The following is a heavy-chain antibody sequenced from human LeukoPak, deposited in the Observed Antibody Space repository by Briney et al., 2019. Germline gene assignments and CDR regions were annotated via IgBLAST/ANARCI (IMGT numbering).Heavy chain of an antibody. D-gene: IGHD3-22*01. CDR3: AREYYYDSRAFDI. V-gene: IGHV1-18*01. J-gene: IGHJ3*02. CDR1: GYTFTSYG. CDR2: ISAYNGNT. Sequence: ASVKVSCKASGYTFTSYGISWVRPAPGQGLEWMGWISAYNGNTNNAQKLQGRVTMTTDTSTSTAYMELRSLRSDDTAVYYCAREYYYDSRAFDIWGQGTMVTVSS.